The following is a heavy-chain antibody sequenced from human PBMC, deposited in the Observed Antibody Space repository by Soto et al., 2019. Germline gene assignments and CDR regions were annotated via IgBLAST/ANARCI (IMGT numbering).Heavy chain of an antibody. CDR2: ISSSSSYI. V-gene: IGHV3-21*01. Sequence: GWSLRLSCAASGFTFSSYSMNWVRQAPGKGLEWVSSISSSSSYIYYADSVKGRFTISRDNAKNSLYLQMNSLRAEDTAVYYCARGGPIAARPEKNWFDPWGQGTLVTVSS. CDR3: ARGGPIAARPEKNWFDP. D-gene: IGHD6-6*01. CDR1: GFTFSSYS. J-gene: IGHJ5*02.